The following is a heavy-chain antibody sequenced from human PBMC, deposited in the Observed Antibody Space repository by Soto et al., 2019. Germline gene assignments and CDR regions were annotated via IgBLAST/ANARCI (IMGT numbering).Heavy chain of an antibody. J-gene: IGHJ3*01. CDR3: ARDGLDSAFDL. CDR2: IWYDGSKK. D-gene: IGHD2-15*01. V-gene: IGHV3-33*01. Sequence: QEQLVESGGSVVQPGRSLRLSCVASGFTFSRKGMHWVRQAPGKGLEWVAMIWYDGSKKFSGDSVKGRFTISRDNSKNTLFLQMDSLRAEDTAVYYCARDGLDSAFDLWGQGTMGTVSS. CDR1: GFTFSRKG.